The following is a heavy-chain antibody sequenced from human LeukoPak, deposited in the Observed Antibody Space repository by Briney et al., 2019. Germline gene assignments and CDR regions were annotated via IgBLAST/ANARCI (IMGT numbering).Heavy chain of an antibody. D-gene: IGHD6-19*01. CDR3: TGAVAGHPD. J-gene: IGHJ4*02. CDR1: GVPFSNYY. Sequence: PSETLSLICAVSGVPFSNYYWSWVRQSPRQGLEWIGEINHSGYTNYNPSLKSRVTMSIDTSKNKFSLILTSVTAADAGVYYCTGAVAGHPDWGQGTLVTVSS. CDR2: INHSGYT. V-gene: IGHV4-34*01.